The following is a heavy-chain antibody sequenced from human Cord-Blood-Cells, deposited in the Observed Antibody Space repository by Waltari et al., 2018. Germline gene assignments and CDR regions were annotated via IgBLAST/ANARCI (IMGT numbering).Heavy chain of an antibody. Sequence: VQLQQWGAGLLKPSETLSLTCAVYGGSFSGYYWSWIRQPPGKGLEWIGEINHSGSTNYNPSLKSRVTISVDTSKNQFSLKLSSVTAADTAVYYCASGLWGYCSSTSCYWAFDIWGQGTMVTVSS. CDR1: GGSFSGYY. CDR3: ASGLWGYCSSTSCYWAFDI. V-gene: IGHV4-34*01. CDR2: INHSGST. J-gene: IGHJ3*02. D-gene: IGHD2-2*01.